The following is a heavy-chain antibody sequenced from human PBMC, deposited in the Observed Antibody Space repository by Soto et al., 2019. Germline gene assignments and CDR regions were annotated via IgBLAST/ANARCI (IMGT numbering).Heavy chain of an antibody. J-gene: IGHJ4*01. CDR2: IDWDDDK. V-gene: IGHV2-70*04. D-gene: IGHD3-22*01. CDR1: GFSLSTSGMR. CDR3: ARTQDSSGYLTFDY. Sequence: SGPTLVNPTQTLTLTCTFSGFSLSTSGMRVSWIRQPPGKALEWLARIDWDDDKFYSTSLKTRLTISKDTSKNQVVLTMTNMEPVGTATYYCARTQDSSGYLTFDYWGAGTMVTV.